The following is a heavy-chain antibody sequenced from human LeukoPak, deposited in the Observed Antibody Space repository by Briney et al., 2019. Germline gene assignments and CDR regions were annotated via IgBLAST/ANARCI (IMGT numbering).Heavy chain of an antibody. V-gene: IGHV3-30*18. CDR2: ISYDGSNK. J-gene: IGHJ4*02. Sequence: GGSLRLSCAASGFTFSSYGMHWVRQAPGKGLEWVAVISYDGSNKYYADSVKGRFTISRDNSKNTLYLQMNSLRAEDTVVYYCAKEARGYSYGEEYYFDYWGQGTLVTVSS. D-gene: IGHD5-18*01. CDR1: GFTFSSYG. CDR3: AKEARGYSYGEEYYFDY.